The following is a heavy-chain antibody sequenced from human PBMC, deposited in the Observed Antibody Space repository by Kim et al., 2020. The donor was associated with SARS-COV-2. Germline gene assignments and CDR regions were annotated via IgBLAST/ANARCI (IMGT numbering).Heavy chain of an antibody. CDR2: ISSSSYT. Sequence: GSLRLSCAASGFTFSDYYMSWIRQAPGKGLEWVPYISSSSYTNYADSVKGRFTISRDNAKNSLYLQMNSLRAEDTAVYYCARVGYDYVWGSYRDYYYYYGMDVWGQGTTVTVSS. CDR3: ARVGYDYVWGSYRDYYYYYGMDV. J-gene: IGHJ6*02. CDR1: GFTFSDYY. D-gene: IGHD3-16*02. V-gene: IGHV3-11*05.